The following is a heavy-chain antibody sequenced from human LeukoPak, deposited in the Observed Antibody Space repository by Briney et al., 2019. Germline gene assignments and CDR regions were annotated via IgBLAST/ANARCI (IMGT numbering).Heavy chain of an antibody. CDR2: ISSSGRTK. J-gene: IGHJ4*02. V-gene: IGHV3-48*03. CDR3: ARRAGAYSHPYDY. CDR1: GFTFSSYE. Sequence: PGGSLRLSCAASGFTFSSYEMNWVRQAPGKGLEWVSYISSSGRTKYYADSVKGRFTISRDNAKNSLYLQMNSLRAEDTAVYYCARRAGAYSHPYDYWGQGTLVTVSS. D-gene: IGHD4/OR15-4a*01.